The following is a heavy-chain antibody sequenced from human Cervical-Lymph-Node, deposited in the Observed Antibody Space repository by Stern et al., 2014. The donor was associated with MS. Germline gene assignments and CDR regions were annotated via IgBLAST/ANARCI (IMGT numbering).Heavy chain of an antibody. D-gene: IGHD1-26*01. CDR3: ARVGGVGATRTYYGMDV. CDR2: INTDESNI. J-gene: IGHJ6*02. Sequence: EVQLVESGGGLVQPGGSLRLSCAASGFIFSDYWMHWVRQAPGKGLVWVSRINTDESNIGYADSVKGRFTISRDNAKNTVYLEMNSLRVEDTAVYYCARVGGVGATRTYYGMDVWGQGTTVTVSS. CDR1: GFIFSDYW. V-gene: IGHV3-74*02.